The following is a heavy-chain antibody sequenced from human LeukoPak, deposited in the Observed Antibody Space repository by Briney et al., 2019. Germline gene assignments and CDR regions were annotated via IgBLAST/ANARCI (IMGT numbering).Heavy chain of an antibody. Sequence: ASVKVSCKASGYTFTSYDINWVRQATGQGLEWMGWMNPNSGNTGYAQKFQGRVTITRNTSISTAYMELSSLRSEDTAVYYCARSKVPSTVTRPANWFDPWGQGTLVTVSS. CDR1: GYTFTSYD. D-gene: IGHD4-17*01. CDR3: ARSKVPSTVTRPANWFDP. CDR2: MNPNSGNT. J-gene: IGHJ5*02. V-gene: IGHV1-8*03.